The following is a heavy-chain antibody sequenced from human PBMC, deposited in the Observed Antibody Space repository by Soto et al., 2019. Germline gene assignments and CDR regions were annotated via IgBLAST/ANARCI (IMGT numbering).Heavy chain of an antibody. D-gene: IGHD4-17*01. Sequence: GGSLRLSCAASGFTVSSNYMSWVRQAPGKGLEWGSVIYSGGSTYYADSVKGRFTISRDNSKNTLYLQMNSLRAEDTALYYCAKAISSVTTNFDYWGQGTLVTVSS. CDR1: GFTVSSNY. CDR3: AKAISSVTTNFDY. J-gene: IGHJ4*02. V-gene: IGHV3-53*01. CDR2: IYSGGST.